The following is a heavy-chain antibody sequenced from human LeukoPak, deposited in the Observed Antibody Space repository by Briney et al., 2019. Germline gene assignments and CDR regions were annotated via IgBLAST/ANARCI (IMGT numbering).Heavy chain of an antibody. V-gene: IGHV3-74*03. CDR1: VFTFNCFW. D-gene: IGHD3-10*01. J-gene: IGHJ6*04. CDR2: INSDGTST. CDR3: ARDRRDGSGNYFSRYMDV. Sequence: QTGGPLRLSCAASVFTFNCFWKHWLPQAPGKGLVWVSRINSDGTSTTYAESVKGRFSTSRENAKNTVYLQMNSLRADDTAVYYCARDRRDGSGNYFSRYMDVWGKVTTITVSS.